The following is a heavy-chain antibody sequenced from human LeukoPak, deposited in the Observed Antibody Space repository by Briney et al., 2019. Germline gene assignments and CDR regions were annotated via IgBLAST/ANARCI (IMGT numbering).Heavy chain of an antibody. V-gene: IGHV4-59*01. CDR1: GVSISSYY. CDR3: AKGRFVVVTATADY. CDR2: IYYSGST. J-gene: IGHJ4*02. Sequence: SETLSLTCTVSGVSISSYYWSWIRQPPGKGLEWIGYIYYSGSTNYNPSLKSRVTISVDTSKNQFSLKLSSVTAADTAVYYCAKGRFVVVTATADYWGQGTLVTVSS. D-gene: IGHD2-21*02.